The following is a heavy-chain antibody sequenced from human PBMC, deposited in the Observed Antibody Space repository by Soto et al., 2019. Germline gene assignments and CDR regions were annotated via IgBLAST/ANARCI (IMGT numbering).Heavy chain of an antibody. CDR1: GFTFSSYG. J-gene: IGHJ3*02. V-gene: IGHV3-33*01. Sequence: GGSLRLSCAASGFTFSSYGMHWVRQAPGKGLEWVAVIWYDGSNKYYADSVKGRFTISRDNSKNTLYLQMNSLRAEDTAVYYCAREEGNSHVNYAFDIWGQGTMVTVSS. CDR3: AREEGNSHVNYAFDI. D-gene: IGHD4-4*01. CDR2: IWYDGSNK.